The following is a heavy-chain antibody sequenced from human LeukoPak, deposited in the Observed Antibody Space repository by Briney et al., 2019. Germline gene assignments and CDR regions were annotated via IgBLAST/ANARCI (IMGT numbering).Heavy chain of an antibody. CDR1: GFTFDDYG. D-gene: IGHD6-13*01. CDR2: INWNGGST. J-gene: IGHJ6*02. CDR3: ARDRGIAAVGGRGMDV. Sequence: GGSLRLSCTASGFTFDDYGMSWVRQAPGKGLEWVSGINWNGGSTSYADSVKGRFTISRDNSKNTLFLQMNSLRAEDTAVYYCARDRGIAAVGGRGMDVWGQGTTVTVSS. V-gene: IGHV3-20*04.